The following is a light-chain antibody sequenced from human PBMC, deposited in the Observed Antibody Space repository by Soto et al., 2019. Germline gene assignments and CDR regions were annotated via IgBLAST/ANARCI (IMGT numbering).Light chain of an antibody. CDR3: CSSAGSNMRV. CDR2: EVS. Sequence: QSALTQPPSASGSPGQSVTISCTGTSSDVGGYNYVSWYQQHPGKAPKLMIYEVSKRPSGVPDRFSGSKSGNTASLTVSGLQAEDEADYYCCSSAGSNMRVFGGGTKLTVL. J-gene: IGLJ2*01. CDR1: SSDVGGYNY. V-gene: IGLV2-8*01.